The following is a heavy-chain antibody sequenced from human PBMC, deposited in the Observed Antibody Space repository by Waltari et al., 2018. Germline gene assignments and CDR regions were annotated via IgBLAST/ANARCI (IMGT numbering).Heavy chain of an antibody. Sequence: QVQLQQWGAGLLKPSETLSLTCAVYGGSFSGYYWSWIRQPPGKGLEWIGEINHSGSTNYNPSLKSLVTISVDTSKNQFSLKLSSVTAADTAVYYCARGHKCSLERTGFDYWGQGTLVTVSS. D-gene: IGHD1-1*01. J-gene: IGHJ4*02. CDR1: GGSFSGYY. V-gene: IGHV4-34*01. CDR3: ARGHKCSLERTGFDY. CDR2: INHSGST.